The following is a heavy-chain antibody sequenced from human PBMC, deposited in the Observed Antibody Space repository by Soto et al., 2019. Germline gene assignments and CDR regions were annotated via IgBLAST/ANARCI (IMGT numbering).Heavy chain of an antibody. CDR1: GDTFSFYT. D-gene: IGHD3-10*01. J-gene: IGHJ4*02. V-gene: IGHV1-69*02. CDR3: ATSYGSGYRAFDY. Sequence: QVQLVQSGAEVKKPGSSVKVSCKASGDTFSFYTINWVRQAPGLGLEWVGRINPILSMSNYAQKFQGRVTMTADNSTHTAYLALRSLRSEDTAMYYCATSYGSGYRAFDYWGQGALVTVSS. CDR2: INPILSMS.